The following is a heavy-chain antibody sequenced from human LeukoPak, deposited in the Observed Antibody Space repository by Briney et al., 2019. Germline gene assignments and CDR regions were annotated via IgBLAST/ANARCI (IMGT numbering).Heavy chain of an antibody. V-gene: IGHV3-30*04. CDR1: GFTFNTYA. J-gene: IGHJ6*02. CDR2: ISYDGSIK. Sequence: GGSLRLSCAASGFTFNTYAMHWVRQAPGKGLEWVAVISYDGSIKYYADSAKGRFTISRDNSKNTLYLQMNSLRAEDTALYYCARDETGSGGSYYGMDVWGQGTTVTVSS. D-gene: IGHD3-10*01. CDR3: ARDETGSGGSYYGMDV.